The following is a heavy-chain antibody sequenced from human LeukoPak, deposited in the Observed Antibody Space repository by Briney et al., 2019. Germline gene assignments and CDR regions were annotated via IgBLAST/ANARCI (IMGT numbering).Heavy chain of an antibody. D-gene: IGHD4-23*01. CDR3: ARVARYGGYTQYFQP. J-gene: IGHJ1*01. Sequence: PSQTLSFTCTVSGGSINSGGYYWSWIRQPPGKGLEWIVSVYYSGNTYYNPSLKSRFTISVDTSKNQFSLRLTSVTAADTAVYYCARVARYGGYTQYFQPWGQGTLVTVSS. V-gene: IGHV4-39*07. CDR2: VYYSGNT. CDR1: GGSINSGGYY.